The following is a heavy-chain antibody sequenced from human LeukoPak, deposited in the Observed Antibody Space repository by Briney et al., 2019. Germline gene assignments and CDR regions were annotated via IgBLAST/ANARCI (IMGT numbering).Heavy chain of an antibody. CDR3: AKDVTRGGIKGSLDY. CDR2: VSYDGSSK. J-gene: IGHJ4*02. D-gene: IGHD2-15*01. CDR1: GFTFTSYG. Sequence: GGSLRLSCAASGFTFTSYGMHWLREAPGKGLEGVAVVSYDGSSKYYADSVQGRFTISRDNSKNTLSLQMNSLSAEDTALYYCAKDVTRGGIKGSLDYWGQGTLVTVSS. V-gene: IGHV3-30*18.